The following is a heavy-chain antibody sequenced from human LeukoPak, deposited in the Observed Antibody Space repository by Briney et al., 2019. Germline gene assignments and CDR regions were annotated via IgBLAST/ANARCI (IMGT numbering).Heavy chain of an antibody. D-gene: IGHD6-19*01. V-gene: IGHV3-48*03. CDR3: SKLAVASADS. CDR1: VLNLRDYE. J-gene: IGHJ4*02. Sequence: GGSLRLSCAASVLNLRDYEMNWVREAPGKGLEWVSNIRPSCGTKYYADSVKGRFTISRDNAKHSLYLQMNSLKAEHTGVYYCSKLAVASADSWGQGTLVTVSS. CDR2: IRPSCGTK.